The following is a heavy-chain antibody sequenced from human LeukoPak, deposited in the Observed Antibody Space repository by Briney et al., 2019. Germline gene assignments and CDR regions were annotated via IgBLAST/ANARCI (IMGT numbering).Heavy chain of an antibody. D-gene: IGHD3-10*01. Sequence: SGGSLRLSCAASGFSFSIYSMTWVRQAPGRGLEWVSSISYSSTYINYADSVKGRFTISRDNTNNSLYLQMNSLGAADTAVYYCARDPYNYVSGANWFDPWGQGTMVTVSS. CDR3: ARDPYNYVSGANWFDP. CDR1: GFSFSIYS. V-gene: IGHV3-21*01. CDR2: ISYSSTYI. J-gene: IGHJ5*02.